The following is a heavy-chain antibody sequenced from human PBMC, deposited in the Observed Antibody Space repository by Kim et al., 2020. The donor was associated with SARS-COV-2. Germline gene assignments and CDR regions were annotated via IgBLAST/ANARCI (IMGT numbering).Heavy chain of an antibody. J-gene: IGHJ5*02. V-gene: IGHV7-4-1*02. CDR2: INTNTGNP. Sequence: ASVKVSCKASGYTFTNYAMNWVRQAPGQGLEWMGWINTNTGNPTYAQGFTGRFVFSLDTSVSTTYLQISSLKAEDTAVYYCASTFWSGYTSWFDPWGQGTMVRVST. D-gene: IGHD3-3*01. CDR1: GYTFTNYA. CDR3: ASTFWSGYTSWFDP.